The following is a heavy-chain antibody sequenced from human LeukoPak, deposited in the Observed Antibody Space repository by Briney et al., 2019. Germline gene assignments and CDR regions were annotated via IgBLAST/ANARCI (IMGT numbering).Heavy chain of an antibody. D-gene: IGHD7-27*01. Sequence: GGSLRLSCAATGLTFSSYNMNWVRQAPGKGLEWVTCISASSSFIYYADSVKGRITISRDNAKNSLYLQLNSLRAEDTAVYYCVRDFQEGDRLWFQEPNWGKIGIWGQGTMVTVSS. CDR1: GLTFSSYN. V-gene: IGHV3-21*01. J-gene: IGHJ3*02. CDR3: VRDFQEGDRLWFQEPNWGKIGI. CDR2: ISASSSFI.